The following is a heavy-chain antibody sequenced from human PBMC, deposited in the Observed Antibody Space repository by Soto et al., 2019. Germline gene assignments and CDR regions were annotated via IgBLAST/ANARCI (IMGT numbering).Heavy chain of an antibody. D-gene: IGHD4-4*01. CDR1: GYTFTSYY. Sequence: QVQLVQSGAEVKKPGASVKVSCKASGYTFTSYYMHWVRQAPGQGLEWMGIINPSGGSTSYAQKYQGRVPMPRETSPSTVYMGLSSLRSEDTAVYYWARVPARNSYYGMDVWGQGTTVTVSS. CDR2: INPSGGST. J-gene: IGHJ6*02. V-gene: IGHV1-46*01. CDR3: ARVPARNSYYGMDV.